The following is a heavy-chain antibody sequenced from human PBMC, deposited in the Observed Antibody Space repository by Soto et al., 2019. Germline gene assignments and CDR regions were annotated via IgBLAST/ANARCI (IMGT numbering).Heavy chain of an antibody. J-gene: IGHJ5*02. V-gene: IGHV4-34*01. CDR1: GGSFSDYY. Sequence: SLTCAVYGGSFSDYYWSWVRQPPGKGLEWIGEINHSGSTNYKSSLKSRVTISVDTSKNQFSLKLSSVTATDTAVCYCARVQPKSFTGDANESWAQGPM. CDR3: ARVQPKSFTGDANES. D-gene: IGHD7-27*01. CDR2: INHSGST.